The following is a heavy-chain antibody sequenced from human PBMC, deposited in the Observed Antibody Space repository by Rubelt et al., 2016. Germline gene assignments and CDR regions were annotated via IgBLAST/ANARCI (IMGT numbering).Heavy chain of an antibody. Sequence: QVQLQESGPGLVQPSETLSLTCTVFGDSISNDNYYWGWVRQSPGRGLEWIATVFYNGAIKDNPSLRHRPSLSVDTSKNQFSLNLKSVTAADTAVFYCARSAQGSGRRFDYWGQGLLVTVSS. CDR1: GDSISNDNYY. CDR3: ARSAQGSGRRFDY. V-gene: IGHV4-39*07. CDR2: VFYNGAI. D-gene: IGHD6-25*01. J-gene: IGHJ4*02.